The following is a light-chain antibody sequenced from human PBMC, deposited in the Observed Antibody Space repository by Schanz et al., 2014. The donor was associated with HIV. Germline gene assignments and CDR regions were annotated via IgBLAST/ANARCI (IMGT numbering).Light chain of an antibody. V-gene: IGKV3-11*01. CDR2: DAS. J-gene: IGKJ4*01. Sequence: EIVMTQSPATLYVSPGERVTLSCRASQSISSYLAWYQQTPGQAPRLLIYDASKKATGIPARFSGSGSGTDFTLTISSLEPEDFAVYYCQQRSEWPLTFGGGTKLEIK. CDR3: QQRSEWPLT. CDR1: QSISSY.